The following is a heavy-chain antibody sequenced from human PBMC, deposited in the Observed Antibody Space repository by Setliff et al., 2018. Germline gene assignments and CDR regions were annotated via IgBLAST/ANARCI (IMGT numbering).Heavy chain of an antibody. J-gene: IGHJ5*02. Sequence: SETLSLTCAVSGYSISSGYYWSWIRQPAGKGLEWIGRIYTSGSTNYNPSLKSRVTISVDTSKNQFSLKLSSVTAADTAVYYCARGKSVTASNWFDPWGQGTLVTVSS. CDR2: IYTSGST. CDR3: ARGKSVTASNWFDP. CDR1: GYSISSGYY. D-gene: IGHD5-18*01. V-gene: IGHV4-61*02.